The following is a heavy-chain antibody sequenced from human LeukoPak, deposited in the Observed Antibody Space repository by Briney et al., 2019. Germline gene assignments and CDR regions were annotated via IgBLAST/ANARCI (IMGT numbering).Heavy chain of an antibody. V-gene: IGHV3-23*01. D-gene: IGHD3-9*01. CDR3: AKFYDILTGYIDY. CDR2: ISGGGGTTYYA. CDR1: GFTFSRYW. Sequence: GGSLRLSCAASGFTFSRYWMSWVRQSPGKGLEWVSAISGGGGTTYYAYYADSVKGRFTISRDNSKNTLYLLMNSLRAEDTAVYYCAKFYDILTGYIDYWGQGTLVTVSS. J-gene: IGHJ4*02.